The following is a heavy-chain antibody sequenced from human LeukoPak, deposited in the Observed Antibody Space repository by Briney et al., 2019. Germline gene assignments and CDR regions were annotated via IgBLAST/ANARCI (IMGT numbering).Heavy chain of an antibody. D-gene: IGHD3-16*01. CDR3: ATSPTSPYNWFDP. CDR1: GGSTSSSSYY. V-gene: IGHV4-39*07. Sequence: SETPSLTCTVSGGSTSSSSYYWGWIRQPPGKGLEWIGSIYYSGSTYYNPSLKSRVTISVDTSKNQFYLKLRSVTAADTAVYYCATSPTSPYNWFDPWGQGTLVTVSS. J-gene: IGHJ5*02. CDR2: IYYSGST.